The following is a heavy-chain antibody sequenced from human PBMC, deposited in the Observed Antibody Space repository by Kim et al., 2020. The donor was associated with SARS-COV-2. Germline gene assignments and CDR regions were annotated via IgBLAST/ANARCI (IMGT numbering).Heavy chain of an antibody. D-gene: IGHD4-17*01. Sequence: GGSLRLSCAASGFTFSSYGMHWVRQAPGKGLEWVAVISYDGSNKYYADSVKGRFTISRDNSKNTLYLQMNSLRAEDTAVYYCAKDSRDYGSDYGMDVWGQGTTVTVSS. CDR1: GFTFSSYG. J-gene: IGHJ6*02. CDR2: ISYDGSNK. CDR3: AKDSRDYGSDYGMDV. V-gene: IGHV3-30*18.